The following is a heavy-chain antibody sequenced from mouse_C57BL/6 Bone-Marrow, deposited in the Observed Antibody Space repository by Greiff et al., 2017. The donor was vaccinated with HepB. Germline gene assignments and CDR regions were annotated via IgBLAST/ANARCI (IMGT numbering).Heavy chain of an antibody. V-gene: IGHV5-4*01. Sequence: EVQLVESGGGLVKPGGSLKLSCAASGFTFSSYAMSWVRQTPEKRLEWVATISDGGSYTYYPDNVKGRFTISRDNANNNLYLQMSHLKSEDTAMYYCAREGGFACWGQGTLVTVAA. CDR2: ISDGGSYT. CDR3: AREGGFAC. CDR1: GFTFSSYA. J-gene: IGHJ3*01.